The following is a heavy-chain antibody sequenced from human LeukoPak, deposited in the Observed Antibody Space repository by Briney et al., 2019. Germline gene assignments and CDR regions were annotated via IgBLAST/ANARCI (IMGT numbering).Heavy chain of an antibody. J-gene: IGHJ4*02. CDR3: ARDRESYH. CDR2: TSYDGTEK. CDR1: GFTFSGYG. D-gene: IGHD3-10*01. Sequence: HPGGSLRLSCAASGFTFSGYGMHWVRQVPGKGLEWVAVTSYDGTEKYYEDSVKGRFTISRDNSKNTLYLQMNSLRAEDTAVYYCARDRESYHWGQGTLVTVSS. V-gene: IGHV3-30*03.